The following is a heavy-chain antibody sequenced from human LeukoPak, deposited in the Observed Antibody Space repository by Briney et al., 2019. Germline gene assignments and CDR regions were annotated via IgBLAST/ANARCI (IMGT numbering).Heavy chain of an antibody. J-gene: IGHJ3*02. Sequence: ASVKVSCKASGYTFTSYGISWVRQAPVQGLEWMGWISAYNGNTNYAQKLQGRVTMTTDTSTSTAYMELRSLRSDDTAVYYCARDSAVTDYGDYGDAFDIWGQGTMVTVSS. CDR2: ISAYNGNT. V-gene: IGHV1-18*01. CDR3: ARDSAVTDYGDYGDAFDI. CDR1: GYTFTSYG. D-gene: IGHD4-17*01.